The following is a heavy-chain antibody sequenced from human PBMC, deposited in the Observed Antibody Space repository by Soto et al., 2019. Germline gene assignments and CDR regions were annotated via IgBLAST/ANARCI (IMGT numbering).Heavy chain of an antibody. Sequence: PSETLSLTCTVSGGSISSGDYYWSWIRQPPGKGLEWIGYIYYSGSTYYNPSLKSRVTISVDTSKNQFSLRLSSVTAADTAVYYCARVSGSYYHVYYFDYWGQGTLVTVSS. CDR2: IYYSGST. D-gene: IGHD1-26*01. V-gene: IGHV4-30-4*02. CDR3: ARVSGSYYHVYYFDY. J-gene: IGHJ4*02. CDR1: GGSISSGDYY.